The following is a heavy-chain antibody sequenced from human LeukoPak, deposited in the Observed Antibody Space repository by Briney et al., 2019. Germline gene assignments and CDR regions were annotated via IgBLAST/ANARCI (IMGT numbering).Heavy chain of an antibody. CDR3: TTDSGFWYCSGGSCYSDY. D-gene: IGHD2-15*01. Sequence: QSGGSLRLSCAASGFTFSSYAMSWVRQAPGKGLEWVSAISGSGGSTYYADSVKGRFTISRDNSKNTLYLQMNSLRAEDTAVYYCTTDSGFWYCSGGSCYSDYWGQGTLVTVSS. CDR2: ISGSGGST. CDR1: GFTFSSYA. V-gene: IGHV3-23*01. J-gene: IGHJ4*02.